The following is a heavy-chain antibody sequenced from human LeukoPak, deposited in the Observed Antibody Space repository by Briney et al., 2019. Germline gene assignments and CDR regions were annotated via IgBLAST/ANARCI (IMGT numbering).Heavy chain of an antibody. D-gene: IGHD4-23*01. CDR3: ARRGDGGRSFDY. J-gene: IGHJ4*02. CDR1: GFTFSNYW. CDR2: INSNGSST. V-gene: IGHV3-74*01. Sequence: PGGSLRLSCAASGFTFSNYWMYWVRQAPGKGLVWVSRINSNGSSTNYADSVKGRFTISRDNAKNTLYLQMNSLRAEDTAVYYCARRGDGGRSFDYWGQGTLVTVSS.